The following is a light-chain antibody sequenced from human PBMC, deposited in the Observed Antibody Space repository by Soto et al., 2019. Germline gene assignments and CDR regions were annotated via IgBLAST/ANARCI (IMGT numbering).Light chain of an antibody. J-gene: IGKJ1*01. CDR2: GAS. V-gene: IGKV3-20*01. Sequence: EIVLTQSPGTLSLSPGERATLSCRASQSVSSSYLAWYQQKPGQAPRRLIYGASSRATGIPDRFSGSGSGTDLTLTISILESEDFAVYYCQQYGSSPWTFGQRTQGEIK. CDR3: QQYGSSPWT. CDR1: QSVSSSY.